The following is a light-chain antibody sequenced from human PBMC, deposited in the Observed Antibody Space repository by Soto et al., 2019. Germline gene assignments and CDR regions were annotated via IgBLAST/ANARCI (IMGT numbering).Light chain of an antibody. J-gene: IGKJ5*01. CDR1: QSVSSY. Sequence: EIVLTQSPATLSLSPGERATLSYRASQSVSSYLAWYQQKPGQAPRLLIYDASNRATGIPARFSGSGSGTDFTLTISSLEPEDFAVYYCQQRSNWPITFGQGNDWRL. CDR3: QQRSNWPIT. CDR2: DAS. V-gene: IGKV3-11*01.